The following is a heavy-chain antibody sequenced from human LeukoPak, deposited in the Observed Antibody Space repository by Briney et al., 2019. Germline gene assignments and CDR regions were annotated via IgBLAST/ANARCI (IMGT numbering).Heavy chain of an antibody. Sequence: GASVKVSCKASGYTFTSYAMHWVRQAPGQRLEWMGWINAGNGNTKYSQEFQGRVTITRDTSASTAYMELSSLRSEDMAVYYCARGRYCSSTSCRFFDYWGQGTLVTVSS. D-gene: IGHD2-2*01. CDR3: ARGRYCSSTSCRFFDY. J-gene: IGHJ4*02. V-gene: IGHV1-3*03. CDR1: GYTFTSYA. CDR2: INAGNGNT.